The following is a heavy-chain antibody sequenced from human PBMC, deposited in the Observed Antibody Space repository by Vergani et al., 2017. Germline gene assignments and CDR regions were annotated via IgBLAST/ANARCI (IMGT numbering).Heavy chain of an antibody. Sequence: DVHLAESGGGFFQPGGSLRLSCSASGFSFNSYWMHWVRQVPGKGLLWVSRIKSDGSITAYADSVKGRFTISRDNAQNTLYLQMNSLRAEDTAVYYCAKWELWFGEFGMGADAFDIWGQGTMVTVSS. CDR3: AKWELWFGEFGMGADAFDI. J-gene: IGHJ3*02. CDR1: GFSFNSYW. D-gene: IGHD3-10*01. CDR2: IKSDGSIT. V-gene: IGHV3-74*03.